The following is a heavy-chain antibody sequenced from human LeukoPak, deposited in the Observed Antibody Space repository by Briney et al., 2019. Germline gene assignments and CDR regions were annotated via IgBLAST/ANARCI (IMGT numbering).Heavy chain of an antibody. CDR3: ARDNWNYGSSMDV. CDR1: GGSISSGGYN. D-gene: IGHD1-7*01. CDR2: IYYSGST. V-gene: IGHV4-31*03. Sequence: SSQTLSLTCTVSGGSISSGGYNWSWIRQHPGKGLECIGYIYYSGSTYYNPSLKSRVTISVDTSKNQFSLKLSSVTAADTAVYYCARDNWNYGSSMDVWGQGTTVTVSS. J-gene: IGHJ6*02.